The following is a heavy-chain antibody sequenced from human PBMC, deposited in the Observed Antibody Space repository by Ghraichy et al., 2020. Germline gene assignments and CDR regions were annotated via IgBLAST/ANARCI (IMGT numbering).Heavy chain of an antibody. J-gene: IGHJ4*02. CDR3: APISISYYYDSSVDY. CDR2: ISGSGGST. Sequence: GGSLRLSCAASGFTFSSYAMSWVRQAPGKGLEWVSAISGSGGSTYYADSVKGRFTISRDNSKNTLYLQMNSLRAEDTAVYYCAPISISYYYDSSVDYWGQGTLVTVSS. V-gene: IGHV3-23*01. CDR1: GFTFSSYA. D-gene: IGHD3-22*01.